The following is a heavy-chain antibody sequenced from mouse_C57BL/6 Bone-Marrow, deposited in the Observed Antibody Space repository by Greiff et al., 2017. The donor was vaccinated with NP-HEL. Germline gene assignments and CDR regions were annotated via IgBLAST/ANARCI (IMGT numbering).Heavy chain of an antibody. CDR1: GYTFTSYW. CDR3: ALIYYDYDEGGPDY. CDR2: IDPSDSYT. D-gene: IGHD2-4*01. V-gene: IGHV1-59*01. J-gene: IGHJ2*01. Sequence: VQLQQPGAELVRPGTSVKLSCKASGYTFTSYWMHWVKQRPGQGLEWIGVIDPSDSYTNYNQKFKGKATLTVDTSSSTAYMQLSSLTSEDSAVYYCALIYYDYDEGGPDYWGQGTTLTVSS.